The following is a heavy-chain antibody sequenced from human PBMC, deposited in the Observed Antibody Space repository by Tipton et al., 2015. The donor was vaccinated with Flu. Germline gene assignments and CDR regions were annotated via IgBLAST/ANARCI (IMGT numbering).Heavy chain of an antibody. CDR1: GFTFSSSA. CDR3: AASTGAVAGAMYGMDV. V-gene: IGHV1-58*01. Sequence: QSGAEVKKPGTSVKVSCKASGFTFSSSAVQWVRQARGQRLEWIGWIVVGTGNRNYAQSFQERVTITRDMSTSTAYMELSSLRAEDTAVYYCAASTGAVAGAMYGMDVWGQGTTVTVSS. J-gene: IGHJ6*02. D-gene: IGHD2-2*01. CDR2: IVVGTGNR.